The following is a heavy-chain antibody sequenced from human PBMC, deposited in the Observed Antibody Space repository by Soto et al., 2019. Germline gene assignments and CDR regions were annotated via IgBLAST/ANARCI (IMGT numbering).Heavy chain of an antibody. V-gene: IGHV4-34*01. CDR3: ARGDGSGWKEWYFDY. J-gene: IGHJ4*02. Sequence: QVQLQQWGAGLLKPSETLSLTCAVYGGSFSGYYWSWIRQPPGKGLEWIGEINHSGSTNYNPSLKSRVTISVDTSKNQFSLKLSSVTAADTAVYYCARGDGSGWKEWYFDYWGQGTLVTVSS. CDR1: GGSFSGYY. CDR2: INHSGST. D-gene: IGHD6-19*01.